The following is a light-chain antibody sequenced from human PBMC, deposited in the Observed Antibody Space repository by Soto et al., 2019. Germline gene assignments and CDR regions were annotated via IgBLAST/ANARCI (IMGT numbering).Light chain of an antibody. CDR1: SSNIGGNT. V-gene: IGLV1-44*01. CDR2: SNN. Sequence: QSVLTQPPSASGTPGQRGSISCSGSSSNIGGNTVNWYQQQHPETAPKLLIYSNNQRPSGVPDRFSGAKSGTSVSLAISGLQSEDEADDYCAVWDDSLKRYVFGAGTKLTVL. J-gene: IGLJ1*01. CDR3: AVWDDSLKRYV.